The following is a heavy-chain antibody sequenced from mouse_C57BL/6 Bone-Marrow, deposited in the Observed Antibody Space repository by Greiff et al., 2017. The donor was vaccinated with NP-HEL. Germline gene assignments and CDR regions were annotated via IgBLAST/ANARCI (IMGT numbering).Heavy chain of an antibody. D-gene: IGHD2-4*01. CDR1: GYAFTNYL. CDR3: ARWFYDYDDWYFDV. J-gene: IGHJ1*03. Sequence: VQLQQSGAELVRPGTSVKVSCKASGYAFTNYLIEWVKQRPGRGLEWIGVINPGSGGTNYNEKFQGKATLTADKSSSTAYMQLSSLTSEDSAVYFCARWFYDYDDWYFDVWGTGTTVTVSS. V-gene: IGHV1-54*01. CDR2: INPGSGGT.